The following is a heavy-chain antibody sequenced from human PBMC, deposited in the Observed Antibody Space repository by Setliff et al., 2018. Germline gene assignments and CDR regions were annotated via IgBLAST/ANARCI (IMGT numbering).Heavy chain of an antibody. V-gene: IGHV4-59*11. J-gene: IGHJ4*02. CDR1: GGSISSHY. CDR2: IYYSGST. D-gene: IGHD1-26*01. Sequence: TLSLPCTVSGGSISSHYWSWIRQPPGKGLEWIGSIYYSGSTNYNPSLKSRVTISVDTSKNQFSLKLSSVTAADTAVYYCAAKASGSFDYWGQGTLVTVSS. CDR3: AAKASGSFDY.